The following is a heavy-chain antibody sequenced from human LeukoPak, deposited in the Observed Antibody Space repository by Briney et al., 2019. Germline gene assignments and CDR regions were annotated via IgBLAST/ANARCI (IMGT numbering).Heavy chain of an antibody. CDR1: GGSFSGYY. CDR3: ARGGSGSYYQDY. V-gene: IGHV4-34*01. Sequence: SETLSLTCAVYGGSFSGYYWSWIRQPPGKGLEWIGEINHSGSTNYNPSLKSRVTISVDTSKNQFSLKLSSVTAADTALYYCARGGSGSYYQDYWGQGTLVTVSS. J-gene: IGHJ4*02. CDR2: INHSGST. D-gene: IGHD3-10*01.